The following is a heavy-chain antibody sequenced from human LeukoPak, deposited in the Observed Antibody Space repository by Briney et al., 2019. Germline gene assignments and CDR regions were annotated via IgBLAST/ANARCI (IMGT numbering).Heavy chain of an antibody. D-gene: IGHD6-19*01. V-gene: IGHV1-69*05. CDR3: ARAPVIAVAGSWFDP. Sequence: VASVKVSCTASGGTFSSYAISWVRQAPGQGLEWMGGIIPIFGTANYAQKFQGRVTITTDESTSTAYMELSSLRSEDTAVYYCARAPVIAVAGSWFDPWGQGTLVTVSS. J-gene: IGHJ5*02. CDR1: GGTFSSYA. CDR2: IIPIFGTA.